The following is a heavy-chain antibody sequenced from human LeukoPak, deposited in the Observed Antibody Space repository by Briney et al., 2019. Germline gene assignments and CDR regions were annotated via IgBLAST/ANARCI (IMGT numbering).Heavy chain of an antibody. J-gene: IGHJ4*02. CDR2: MDPSGSQK. CDR3: AIWTSGNY. V-gene: IGHV3-7*01. Sequence: GGSLRLSRAASEFIFDKSWVNWVRQAPGKGLEWVANMDPSGSQKRYVDSVKGRFTISKDNPGTSLYLDMYGLRAEDTAKYYCAIWTSGNYWGQGTLVTVSS. CDR1: EFIFDKSW. D-gene: IGHD1-1*01.